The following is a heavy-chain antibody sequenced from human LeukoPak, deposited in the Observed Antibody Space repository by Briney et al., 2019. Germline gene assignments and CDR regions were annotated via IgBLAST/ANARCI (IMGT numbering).Heavy chain of an antibody. CDR2: ISYDGSEE. CDR3: AKDLWVLSSANSGTDY. V-gene: IGHV3-30*02. J-gene: IGHJ4*02. CDR1: GFTFRSFG. D-gene: IGHD1-14*01. Sequence: PGGSLRLSCAASGFTFRSFGMHWVRQAPGKGLEWVAFISYDGSEEFYADSVKGRFTVSRDTSKNTLYLQMNSLRAQDTAVYYCAKDLWVLSSANSGTDYWGQGTLVTVSS.